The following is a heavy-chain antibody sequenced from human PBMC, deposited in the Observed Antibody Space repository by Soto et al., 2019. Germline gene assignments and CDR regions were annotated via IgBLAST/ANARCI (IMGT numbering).Heavy chain of an antibody. CDR2: ISYDGSNK. CDR3: ARADIVLVPAAMGLNYYYGMDV. CDR1: GFTFSSYA. V-gene: IGHV3-30-3*01. Sequence: QVQLVESGGGVVQPGRSLRLSCAASGFTFSSYAMHWVRQAPGKGLEWVAVISYDGSNKYYADSVKGRFTISRDNSKNTLYLQMNSRRAEDTAVYYCARADIVLVPAAMGLNYYYGMDVWGQGTTVTVSS. D-gene: IGHD2-2*01. J-gene: IGHJ6*02.